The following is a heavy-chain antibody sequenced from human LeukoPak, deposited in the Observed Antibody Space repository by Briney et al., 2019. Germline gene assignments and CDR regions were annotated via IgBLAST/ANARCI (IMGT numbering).Heavy chain of an antibody. V-gene: IGHV4-59*01. CDR3: ARGGPYDILTGYRRGAFDI. J-gene: IGHJ3*02. D-gene: IGHD3-9*01. Sequence: SETLSLTCTVSGGSISSYYWSWIRQPPGKGLEWIGYIYYSGSTNYNPSLKSRVTITVDTAKNQFSLKLSSVTAADTAVYYCARGGPYDILTGYRRGAFDIWGQGTMVTVSS. CDR1: GGSISSYY. CDR2: IYYSGST.